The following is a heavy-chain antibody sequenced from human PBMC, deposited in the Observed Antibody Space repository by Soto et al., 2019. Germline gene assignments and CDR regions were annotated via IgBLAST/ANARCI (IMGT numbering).Heavy chain of an antibody. CDR1: EGNSIDFY. V-gene: IGHV3-11*01. CDR3: ARSSNYSGMDV. Sequence: RDSCGVAEGNSIDFYMSRISQAPGKGLEWVSYISSSGSTIYYADSVKGRFTISRDNAKNSLYLQMNSLRAEDTAVYYCARSSNYSGMDVWGHGTTVPVSS. CDR2: ISSSGSTI. J-gene: IGHJ6*02.